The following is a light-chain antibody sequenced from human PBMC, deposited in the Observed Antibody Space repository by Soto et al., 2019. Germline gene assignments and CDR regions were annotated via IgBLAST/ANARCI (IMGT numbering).Light chain of an antibody. V-gene: IGKV3-20*01. Sequence: EIVLTQSPDTLSLFPGERATLSCRASQSVSSTYLAWYQQKLGQAPRLLIFGASSRATGIPDRFSGSGYGTDFTLTISRLEPEDFAVYYCQQYGSSRWTLGQGTKVEIK. J-gene: IGKJ1*01. CDR1: QSVSSTY. CDR2: GAS. CDR3: QQYGSSRWT.